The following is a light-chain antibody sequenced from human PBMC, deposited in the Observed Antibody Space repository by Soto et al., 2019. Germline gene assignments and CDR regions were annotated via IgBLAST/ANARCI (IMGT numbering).Light chain of an antibody. CDR1: SSNIGADYV. Sequence: QSVLTQPPSVSGAPGQRVTISCTGSSSNIGADYVVHWYQQRPGTAPKLLIFGNINRPSGVPDRFSGSKSGTSASLTITGVQHEDEDDDYYHCSDDTSSSSYVFGTGTKVTVL. V-gene: IGLV1-40*01. CDR3: HCSDDTSSSSYV. J-gene: IGLJ1*01. CDR2: GNI.